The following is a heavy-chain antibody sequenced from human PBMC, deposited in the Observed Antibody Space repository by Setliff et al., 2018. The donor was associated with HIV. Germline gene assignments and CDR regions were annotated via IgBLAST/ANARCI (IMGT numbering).Heavy chain of an antibody. J-gene: IGHJ4*02. V-gene: IGHV3-7*01. Sequence: GESLKISCAASGFTFSSYWMSWVRQAPGKGLEWVANIKQDGSEKYYVDSVRGRFTISRDNAKNSLYLQMNSLRVEDTALYYCARSDWYHGSGSHDYWGQGTLVTVSS. CDR3: ARSDWYHGSGSHDY. CDR2: IKQDGSEK. CDR1: GFTFSSYW. D-gene: IGHD3-10*01.